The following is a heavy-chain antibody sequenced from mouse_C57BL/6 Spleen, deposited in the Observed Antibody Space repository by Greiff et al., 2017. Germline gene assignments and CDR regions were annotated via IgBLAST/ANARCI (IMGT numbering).Heavy chain of an antibody. CDR2: IDPSDSYT. CDR3: ARRHYGSSYGFAY. J-gene: IGHJ3*01. Sequence: QVQLQQPGAELVMPGASVKLSCKASGYTFTSYWMHWVKQRPGQGLEWIGEIDPSDSYTNYNQKFKGKSTLTVDKTASTAYMQLSSRTSEDSAVYYCARRHYGSSYGFAYWGQGTVVTVSA. V-gene: IGHV1-69*01. D-gene: IGHD1-1*01. CDR1: GYTFTSYW.